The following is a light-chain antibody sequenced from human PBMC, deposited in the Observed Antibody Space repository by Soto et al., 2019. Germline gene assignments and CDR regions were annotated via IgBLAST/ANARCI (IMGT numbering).Light chain of an antibody. V-gene: IGKV1-5*01. CDR1: QSSSSW. Sequence: DIHMTHSPSTLSAYVGDRVTITGRASQSSSSWLAWYQQKPGKATKLLIYDASSLESGVPSRFSGSGSGTEFTLTISSLQPDDFATYYCQQYNSYSRTFGPGTKVDIK. J-gene: IGKJ3*01. CDR3: QQYNSYSRT. CDR2: DAS.